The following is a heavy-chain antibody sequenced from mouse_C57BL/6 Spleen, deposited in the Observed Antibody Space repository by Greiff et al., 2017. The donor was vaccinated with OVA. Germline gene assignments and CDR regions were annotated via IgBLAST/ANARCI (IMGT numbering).Heavy chain of an antibody. V-gene: IGHV3-6*01. CDR2: ISYDGSN. J-gene: IGHJ1*03. Sequence: EVKLQESGPGLVKPSQSLSLTCSVTGYSITSGYYWNWIRQFPGNKLEWMGYISYDGSNNYNPSLKNRISITRDTSKNQFFLKLNSVTTEDTATYYCAREYDYGYFDVWGTGTTVTVSS. D-gene: IGHD2-4*01. CDR3: AREYDYGYFDV. CDR1: GYSITSGYY.